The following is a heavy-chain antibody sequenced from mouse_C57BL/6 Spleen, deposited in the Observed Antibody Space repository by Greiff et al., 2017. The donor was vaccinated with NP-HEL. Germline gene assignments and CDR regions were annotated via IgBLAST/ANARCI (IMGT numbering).Heavy chain of an antibody. CDR3: AKGTTVVATPYAMDY. D-gene: IGHD1-1*01. Sequence: QVLLQQSGPELVKPGASVKISCKASGYAFSSSWMNWVKQRPGKGLEWIGRIYPGDGDTNYNGKFKGKATLTADKSSSTAYMQLSSLTSEDSAVYFCAKGTTVVATPYAMDYWGQGTSVTVSS. V-gene: IGHV1-82*01. CDR2: IYPGDGDT. CDR1: GYAFSSSW. J-gene: IGHJ4*01.